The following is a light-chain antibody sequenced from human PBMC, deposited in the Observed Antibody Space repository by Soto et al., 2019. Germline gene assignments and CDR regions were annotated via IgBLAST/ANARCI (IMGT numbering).Light chain of an antibody. CDR1: QSVSSN. Sequence: EIGMTQSPATLSVSPGERATLSCRASQSVSSNLAWYQRKPGQAPRLLIYGASTKATGIPARFSGSGSGTEFTLTISSLQSEDFAVYYCQQYSNWPPIFSFGPGTKVDIK. J-gene: IGKJ3*01. CDR3: QQYSNWPPIFS. CDR2: GAS. V-gene: IGKV3-15*01.